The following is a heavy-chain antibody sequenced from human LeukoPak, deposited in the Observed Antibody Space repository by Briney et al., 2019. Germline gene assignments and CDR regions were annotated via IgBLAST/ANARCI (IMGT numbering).Heavy chain of an antibody. CDR3: AKISSSWYSVKDDAFDI. CDR2: ISGSGGST. CDR1: GFTFRSYT. J-gene: IGHJ3*02. D-gene: IGHD6-13*01. V-gene: IGHV3-23*01. Sequence: GGSLRLSCAASGFTFRSYTMSWVRQAPGKGLEWVSAISGSGGSTYYADSVKGRFTISRDNSKNTLYLQMNSLGAEDTAVYYCAKISSSWYSVKDDAFDIWGQGTMVTVSS.